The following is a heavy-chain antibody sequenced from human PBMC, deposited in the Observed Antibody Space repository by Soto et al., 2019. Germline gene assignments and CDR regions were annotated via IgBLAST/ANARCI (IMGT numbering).Heavy chain of an antibody. D-gene: IGHD3-16*01. V-gene: IGHV3-11*01. J-gene: IGHJ4*02. Sequence: PGGSLRLSSAASGFTLSDYYMTWIRQAPGKGLEWVSDISISGTTIHYADSVRGRFTISRDNAKNSLWLQMNTLRAEDTAVYYCARFRGDAYYNFWGQGTLVTVSS. CDR3: ARFRGDAYYNF. CDR2: ISISGTTI. CDR1: GFTLSDYY.